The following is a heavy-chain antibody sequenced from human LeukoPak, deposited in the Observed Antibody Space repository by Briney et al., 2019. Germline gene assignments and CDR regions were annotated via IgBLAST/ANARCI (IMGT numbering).Heavy chain of an antibody. J-gene: IGHJ5*02. V-gene: IGHV4-38-2*02. CDR3: ARDPRWLTPDCTSTSCYENYFDP. CDR2: IFHSGSA. CDR1: GYSISSGYQ. D-gene: IGHD2-2*01. Sequence: SEPLSLTCAVSGYSISSGYQWAWIRQSPGKGLGWIGCIFHSGSAQYNPSLKSRVTISVETSNNQFSLKMYSVTAADTAVYYCARDPRWLTPDCTSTSCYENYFDPWGQGTLVTVSS.